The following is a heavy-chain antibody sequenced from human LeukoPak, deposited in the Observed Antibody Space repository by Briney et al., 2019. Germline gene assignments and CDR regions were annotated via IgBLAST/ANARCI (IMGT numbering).Heavy chain of an antibody. D-gene: IGHD4-17*01. CDR1: GGSISSYY. CDR2: IYYSGST. Sequence: SETLSLTCTVSGGSISSYYWSWIRQPPGKGLERIGYIYYSGSTNYNPSLKSRVTISVDTSKNQFSLKLSSVTAAATAVYYCARVGYGDYRGDYFDYWGQGTLVTVSS. J-gene: IGHJ4*02. V-gene: IGHV4-59*01. CDR3: ARVGYGDYRGDYFDY.